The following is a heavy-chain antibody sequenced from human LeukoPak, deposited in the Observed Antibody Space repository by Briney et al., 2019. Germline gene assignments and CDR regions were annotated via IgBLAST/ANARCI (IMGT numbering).Heavy chain of an antibody. CDR2: INPNSGGT. CDR1: GYTFTSYD. D-gene: IGHD1-1*01. J-gene: IGHJ3*02. CDR3: ARERGTTGKEVAFDI. Sequence: ASVKVSCKASGYTFTSYDINWVRQAPGQGLEWMGWINPNSGGTNYAQKFQGRVTMTRDTSISTAYMELSRLRSDDTAVYYCARERGTTGKEVAFDIWGQGTMVTVSS. V-gene: IGHV1-2*02.